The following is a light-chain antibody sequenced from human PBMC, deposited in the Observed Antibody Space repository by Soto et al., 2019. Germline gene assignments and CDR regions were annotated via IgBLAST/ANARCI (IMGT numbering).Light chain of an antibody. CDR2: DAS. Sequence: EIVLTQSPATLSLSPVERAALSCRASQSVSSYLAWYQHRPGQAPRLLIYDASNRATGIPARFTGSGSGTDFTLTISRLEPEDFAVYYCQQYGSSPWTFGQGTKVDI. CDR3: QQYGSSPWT. V-gene: IGKV3-20*01. CDR1: QSVSSY. J-gene: IGKJ1*01.